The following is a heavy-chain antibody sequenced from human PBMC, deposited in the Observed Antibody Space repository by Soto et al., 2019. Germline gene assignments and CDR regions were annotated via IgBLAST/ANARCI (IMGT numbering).Heavy chain of an antibody. CDR1: GDSVSSNSAA. D-gene: IGHD3-3*01. CDR2: TYYRSKWYN. V-gene: IGHV6-1*01. J-gene: IGHJ5*02. Sequence: PSQTLSLTCAISGDSVSSNSAAWNWIRQSPSRGLEWLGRTYYRSKWYNDYAVSVKSRITINPDTSKNQFSLQLNSVTPEDTAVYYCARDLSFCNHLTRFLEWLHGGWFDPWGDGTLDTVSS. CDR3: ARDLSFCNHLTRFLEWLHGGWFDP.